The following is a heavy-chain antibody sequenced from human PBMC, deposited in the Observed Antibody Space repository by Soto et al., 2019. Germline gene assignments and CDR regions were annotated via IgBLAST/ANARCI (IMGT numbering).Heavy chain of an antibody. J-gene: IGHJ4*02. CDR3: ARGDGDYYDGNGYLGRH. D-gene: IGHD3-22*01. V-gene: IGHV3-74*01. CDR1: GFTFSSYW. Sequence: EVQLVESGGGLVQLGGSLRLSCAASGFTFSSYWMHWVRQAPGKGLVWVSRIKSDGSGTYYADSVEGRFTISRDNAQNTLYLQMNSPRAEDTAVYYCARGDGDYYDGNGYLGRHWGQGTLVTVSS. CDR2: IKSDGSGT.